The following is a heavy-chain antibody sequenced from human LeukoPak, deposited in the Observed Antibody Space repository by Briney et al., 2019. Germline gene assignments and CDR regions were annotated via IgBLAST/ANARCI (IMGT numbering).Heavy chain of an antibody. CDR2: INWNGGSP. CDR3: AKDHITMIVVVIGGTFDY. D-gene: IGHD3-22*01. CDR1: GFTFCNYG. Sequence: GGSLRLSCAASGFTFCNYGMRLVRQAPGEGLEWGSAINWNGGSPYYADHVKGRFNISRDNSKNTLYLQMNSLRAEDTAVYYCAKDHITMIVVVIGGTFDYWGQGTLVTVSS. J-gene: IGHJ4*02. V-gene: IGHV3-23*01.